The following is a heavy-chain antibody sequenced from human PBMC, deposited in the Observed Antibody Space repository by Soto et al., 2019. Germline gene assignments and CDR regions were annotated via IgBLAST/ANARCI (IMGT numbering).Heavy chain of an antibody. V-gene: IGHV3-21*01. CDR2: ISSSSSYI. CDR3: ARDPLDSTGVDGFDI. CDR1: GFTISSYS. D-gene: IGHD2-15*01. Sequence: LRLSCAASGFTISSYSVNWVRQAPGKGLEWVSSISSSSSYIYYADSVKGRFTISRDNAKNSLYLQMNSLRAEDTAVYYCARDPLDSTGVDGFDIWGQGTRFT. J-gene: IGHJ3*02.